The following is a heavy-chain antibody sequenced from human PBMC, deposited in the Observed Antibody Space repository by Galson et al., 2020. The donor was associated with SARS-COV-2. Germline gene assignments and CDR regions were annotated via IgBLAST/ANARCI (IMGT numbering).Heavy chain of an antibody. CDR2: MYHGGRT. CDR3: ARHVPRGYSYTRPED. Sequence: SETLSLTCTVSGGSISSGTYYWGWIRQPPGKGLEWIGSMYHGGRTYYNPSLKSRVTISVDTSKNQVSLKLSSVTAADTAVYYCARHVPRGYSYTRPEDWGQGTLVTVSS. V-gene: IGHV4-39*01. CDR1: GGSISSGTYY. J-gene: IGHJ4*02. D-gene: IGHD5-18*01.